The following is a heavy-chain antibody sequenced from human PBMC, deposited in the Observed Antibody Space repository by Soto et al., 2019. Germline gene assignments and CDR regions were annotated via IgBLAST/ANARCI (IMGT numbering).Heavy chain of an antibody. CDR3: ARGRPAHL. CDR1: GGSFSGYY. V-gene: IGHV4-34*01. CDR2: INHSGST. D-gene: IGHD2-2*01. J-gene: IGHJ4*02. Sequence: QVQLQQWGAGLLKPSETLSLTCAVYGGSFSGYYWSWIRQPPGKGLEWIGEINHSGSTNYNPSHKSRVTISVDTSKNQFSLKLSSVTAADTAVYYCARGRPAHLWGQGTLVTVSS.